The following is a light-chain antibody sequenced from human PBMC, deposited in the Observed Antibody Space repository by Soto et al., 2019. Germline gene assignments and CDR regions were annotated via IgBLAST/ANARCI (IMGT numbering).Light chain of an antibody. CDR3: QQYDNSPPGT. V-gene: IGKV3-20*01. J-gene: IGKJ1*01. Sequence: EIVLTQSPGTLSLSPGERATLSCRASQSVSSSYLAWYQQKPGQAPRLLIYGASTRAAGIPDRFSGSGSGTDFTLTISRLEPEDFAVYYCQQYDNSPPGTFCQGTKVDIK. CDR1: QSVSSSY. CDR2: GAS.